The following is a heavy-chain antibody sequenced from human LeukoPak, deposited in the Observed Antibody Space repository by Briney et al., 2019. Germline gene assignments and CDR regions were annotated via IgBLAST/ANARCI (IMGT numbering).Heavy chain of an antibody. D-gene: IGHD2-2*01. Sequence: ASVKVSCKASGYTFTSYGISWVRQAPGQGVEWMGWISAYNGNTNYAQKLQGRVTMTTDTSTSTAYMELRSLRSDDTAVYYCARAPYPSLDRRGRSYLDYWGQGTLVTVSS. V-gene: IGHV1-18*01. CDR3: ARAPYPSLDRRGRSYLDY. CDR1: GYTFTSYG. CDR2: ISAYNGNT. J-gene: IGHJ4*02.